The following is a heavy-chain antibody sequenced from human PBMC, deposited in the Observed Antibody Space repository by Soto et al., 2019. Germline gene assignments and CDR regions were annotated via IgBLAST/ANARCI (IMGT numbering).Heavy chain of an antibody. CDR1: GGACKNYG. J-gene: IGHJ4*02. Sequence: QVQLVQSGAEAKKPGSSVNVSWKPSGGACKNYGLSWVRQAPGQGLEWMGGIVPAREIVKYGKTFRGSMPITADKGKITVEMELRGLKAEDTAVYYCAGEIAANGFNSWGQGTLVIVSS. CDR2: IVPAREIV. CDR3: AGEIAANGFNS. D-gene: IGHD2-8*01. V-gene: IGHV1-69*04.